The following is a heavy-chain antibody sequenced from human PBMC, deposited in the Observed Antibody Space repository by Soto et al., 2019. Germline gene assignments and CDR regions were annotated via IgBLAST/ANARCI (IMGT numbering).Heavy chain of an antibody. D-gene: IGHD4-17*01. J-gene: IGHJ4*02. Sequence: EVQLVESGGGLVKPGGSLRLSCEASGFTFSSYSMNWVRQAPGKGLEWVSSISSSSNYIYYADSVKGRFTISRDNAKNSLYLQMNSLRAEDTAVYYCARGWPYGDYLDYWGQGTLVTVSS. CDR2: ISSSSNYI. CDR1: GFTFSSYS. V-gene: IGHV3-21*01. CDR3: ARGWPYGDYLDY.